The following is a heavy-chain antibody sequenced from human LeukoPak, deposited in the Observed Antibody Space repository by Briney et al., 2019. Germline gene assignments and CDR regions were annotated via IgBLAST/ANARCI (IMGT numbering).Heavy chain of an antibody. CDR2: MNPNSGGT. CDR1: GYTFTGYY. J-gene: IGHJ4*02. D-gene: IGHD3-16*01. CDR3: ARELRLGEFTDPYFDY. Sequence: ASVKVSCKASGYTFTGYYMHWVRQAPGQGLEWMGWMNPNSGGTNYAQKFQGRVTMTRDTSISTAYMELSRLRPDDTAVYYCARELRLGEFTDPYFDYWGQGTLVTVSS. V-gene: IGHV1-2*02.